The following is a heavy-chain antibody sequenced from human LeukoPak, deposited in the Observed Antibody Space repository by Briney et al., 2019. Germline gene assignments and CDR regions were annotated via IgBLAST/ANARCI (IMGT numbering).Heavy chain of an antibody. J-gene: IGHJ4*02. CDR1: GFSFSNNA. V-gene: IGHV3-23*01. Sequence: GGSLRLSCAASGFSFSNNAMSWVRQAPGKGLEWVSAISGSGGNTYYADSVKGRFTISRDNSKNTLFLQMNSLRAEDTAVYYCAKEAQGCSITSCYFDSWGQGNLVTVSS. CDR2: ISGSGGNT. CDR3: AKEAQGCSITSCYFDS. D-gene: IGHD2-2*01.